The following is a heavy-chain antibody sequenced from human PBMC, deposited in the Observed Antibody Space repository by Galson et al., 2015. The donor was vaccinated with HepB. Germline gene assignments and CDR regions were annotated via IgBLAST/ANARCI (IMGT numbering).Heavy chain of an antibody. CDR2: IYYSGST. J-gene: IGHJ4*02. CDR3: AGILTGYPDVLAVHDY. Sequence: LSLTCTVSGGSISSSSYYWGWIRQPPGKGLEWIGSIYYSGSTYYNPSLKSRVTISVDTSKNQFSLKLSSVTAADTAVYYCAGILTGYPDVLAVHDYWGQGTLVTVSS. V-gene: IGHV4-39*01. D-gene: IGHD3-9*01. CDR1: GGSISSSSYY.